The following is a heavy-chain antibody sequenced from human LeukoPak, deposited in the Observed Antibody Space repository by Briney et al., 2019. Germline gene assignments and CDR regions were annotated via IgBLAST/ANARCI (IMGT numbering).Heavy chain of an antibody. J-gene: IGHJ4*02. V-gene: IGHV5-51*01. CDR2: IYPDDSDT. Sequence: GESLKISCKGSGYNFPSYWIGWVRQMPGKGLEWMGIIYPDDSDTRYSPSFQGQVTISADKSISTAYLQWSSLKASVTAMYYCARVGYSSSWYPAYWGQGTLVTVSS. CDR3: ARVGYSSSWYPAY. D-gene: IGHD6-13*01. CDR1: GYNFPSYW.